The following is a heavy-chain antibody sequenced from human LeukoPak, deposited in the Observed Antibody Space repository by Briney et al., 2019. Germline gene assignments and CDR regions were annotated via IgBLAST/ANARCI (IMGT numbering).Heavy chain of an antibody. CDR2: ISSSSSYI. V-gene: IGHV3-21*01. Sequence: GGSLRLSCAASGFTFSSYSMNWVRQAPGKGLEWVSSISSSSSYIYYADSVKGRFTISRDNAKNSLYLQMNSLRAEDTAVYYCARYGEDRYYFDYWGQGTLVTVSS. CDR1: GFTFSSYS. D-gene: IGHD3-10*01. CDR3: ARYGEDRYYFDY. J-gene: IGHJ4*02.